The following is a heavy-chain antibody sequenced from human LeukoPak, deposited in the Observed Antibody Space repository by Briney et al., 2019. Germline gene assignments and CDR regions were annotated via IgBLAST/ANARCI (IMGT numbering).Heavy chain of an antibody. Sequence: PSETLSLTRTVSGGSISSSSYYWGWIRQPPGKGLEWSRSIYYSGSTYYNPSLKSRVTISVDTSKNQFSLKLTSVTAPDTAVYYCARHPEPGTPDYRYYFDYWGQGTLVTVSS. V-gene: IGHV4-39*01. CDR3: ARHPEPGTPDYRYYFDY. CDR2: IYYSGST. CDR1: GGSISSSSYY. J-gene: IGHJ4*02. D-gene: IGHD1-14*01.